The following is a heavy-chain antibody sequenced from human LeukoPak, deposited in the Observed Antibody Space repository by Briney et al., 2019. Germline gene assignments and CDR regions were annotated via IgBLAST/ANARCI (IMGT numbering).Heavy chain of an antibody. Sequence: ASVKVSCKASGYTFTSYYMHWVRQAPGQGLEWMGIINPSGGSTSYAQKFQGRVTMTRDTSTSTVYMELSSLRSEDTAVYYCARGGDYYDSSGPFFDYWGQGTLVTVSS. CDR2: INPSGGST. V-gene: IGHV1-46*01. D-gene: IGHD3-22*01. CDR3: ARGGDYYDSSGPFFDY. CDR1: GYTFTSYY. J-gene: IGHJ4*02.